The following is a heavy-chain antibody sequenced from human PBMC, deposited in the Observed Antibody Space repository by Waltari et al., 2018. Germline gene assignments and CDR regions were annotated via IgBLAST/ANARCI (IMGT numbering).Heavy chain of an antibody. V-gene: IGHV3-21*01. CDR3: ARRKSMTTLRLDYYGMDV. J-gene: IGHJ6*02. D-gene: IGHD4-17*01. Sequence: EVQLVESGGGLVKPGGSLRLSCAASGFTFSSYSMNWVRRAPGKGLEWVSSISSSSSYIYYADSVKGRFTISRDNAKNSLYLQMNSLRAEDTAVYYCARRKSMTTLRLDYYGMDVWGQGTTVTVSS. CDR2: ISSSSSYI. CDR1: GFTFSSYS.